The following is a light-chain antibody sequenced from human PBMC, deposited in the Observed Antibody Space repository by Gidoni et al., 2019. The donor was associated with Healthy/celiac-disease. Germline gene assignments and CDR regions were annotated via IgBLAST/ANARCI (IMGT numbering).Light chain of an antibody. Sequence: DIQMTQSPSSLSASVGDRVTITCRASQSISSYLNWYQQKPGKAPKLLIYAASSLQSGVPSRFSGSGSGTDCTLTISSLQPEDFETYYCQQSYSTLGTFGQGTKVEIK. CDR2: AAS. V-gene: IGKV1-39*01. CDR3: QQSYSTLGT. J-gene: IGKJ1*01. CDR1: QSISSY.